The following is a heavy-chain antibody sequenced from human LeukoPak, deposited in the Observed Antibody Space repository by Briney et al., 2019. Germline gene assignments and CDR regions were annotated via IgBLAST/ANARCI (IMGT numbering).Heavy chain of an antibody. D-gene: IGHD4-17*01. J-gene: IGHJ5*02. CDR2: ISAYNGNT. CDR1: GYTFTSYG. V-gene: IGHV1-18*01. Sequence: ASVKVSCKASGYTFTSYGISWVRQAPGQGLEWMGWISAYNGNTNYAQKLQGRVTMTTDTSTGTAYMELRSLRSDDTAVYYCARSGDYVKYNWFDPWGQGTLVTVSS. CDR3: ARSGDYVKYNWFDP.